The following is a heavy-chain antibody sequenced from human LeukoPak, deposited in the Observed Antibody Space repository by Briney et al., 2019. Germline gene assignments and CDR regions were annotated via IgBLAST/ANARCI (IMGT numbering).Heavy chain of an antibody. Sequence: GGSLRLSCAASGFTFSSYWMTWVRQAPGKGLEGVANIKHDGSEEYYVDSVKGRFTISRDNAKNSLYLQMNSLRAEDTAVYYCARTLGYCSSTNCFLTFDYWGQGTLVTVSS. D-gene: IGHD2-2*01. CDR2: IKHDGSEE. CDR3: ARTLGYCSSTNCFLTFDY. CDR1: GFTFSSYW. V-gene: IGHV3-7*04. J-gene: IGHJ4*02.